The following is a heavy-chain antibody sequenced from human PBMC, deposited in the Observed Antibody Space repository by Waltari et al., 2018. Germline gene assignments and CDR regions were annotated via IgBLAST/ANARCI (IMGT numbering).Heavy chain of an antibody. CDR2: IWYAGSNK. J-gene: IGHJ4*02. D-gene: IGHD6-19*01. CDR1: GFTFSSYG. V-gene: IGHV3-33*06. CDR3: AKAPWGAVADYFDY. Sequence: QVQLVESGGGVVQPGRSLRLSCAASGFTFSSYGMHWVRQAPGKGVVWVAVIWYAGSNKYYADSVKGRFTISRDNSKNTLYLQMNSLRAEDTAVYYCAKAPWGAVADYFDYWGQGTLVTVSS.